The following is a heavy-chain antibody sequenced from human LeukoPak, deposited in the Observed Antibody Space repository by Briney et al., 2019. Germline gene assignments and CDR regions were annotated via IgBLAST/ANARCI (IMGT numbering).Heavy chain of an antibody. J-gene: IGHJ4*02. CDR1: GFTVSSNY. D-gene: IGHD6-19*01. V-gene: IGHV3-66*02. CDR3: ARDATAGYSSG. CDR2: IYSGGST. Sequence: PGGSLRLSCAASGFTVSSNYMSWVRQAPGKGLGWVSVIYSGGSTYYADSVKGRFTISRDNSKNTLYLQMNSLRAEDTAVYYCARDATAGYSSGWGQGTLVTVSS.